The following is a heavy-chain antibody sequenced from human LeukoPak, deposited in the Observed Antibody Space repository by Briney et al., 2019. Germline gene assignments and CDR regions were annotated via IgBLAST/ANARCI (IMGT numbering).Heavy chain of an antibody. J-gene: IGHJ6*03. D-gene: IGHD2-2*01. CDR1: GFTFSDYY. V-gene: IGHV3-11*04. CDR3: ARDQDQLLLDMDV. Sequence: PGGSLRLSCAASGFTFSDYYMSWIRQAPGKGLEWVSYISSSGSTIYYADSVKGRFTISRDNAKNSLYLQMNSLRAEDTAVYYCARDQDQLLLDMDVWGKGTTVTVSS. CDR2: ISSSGSTI.